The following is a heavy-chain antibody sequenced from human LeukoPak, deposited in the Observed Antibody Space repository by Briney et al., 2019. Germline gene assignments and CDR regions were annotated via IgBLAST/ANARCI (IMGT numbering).Heavy chain of an antibody. CDR1: GFTFSSYA. Sequence: GGSLRLSCAASGFTFSSYAMSWVRQAPGKGLEWVSTISGSGGSTYYADSVKGRFTISRDNSKNTLYLQMNSLRAEDTAVYYCAKATEQWLVRGPFDYWGQGTLVTVS. CDR2: ISGSGGST. J-gene: IGHJ4*02. V-gene: IGHV3-23*01. D-gene: IGHD6-19*01. CDR3: AKATEQWLVRGPFDY.